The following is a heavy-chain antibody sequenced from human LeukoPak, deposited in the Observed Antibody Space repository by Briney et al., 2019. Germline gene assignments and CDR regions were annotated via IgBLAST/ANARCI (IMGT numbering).Heavy chain of an antibody. J-gene: IGHJ3*02. Sequence: SETLSLTCAVYGGSFSGYYWSWIRQPPGKGLEWIGEINHSGSTNYNPSLKSRVTISVDTSKNQFSLKLSSVTAADTAVYYCARWRPYCGGDCYSEPAFDIWGQGTMVTVSS. CDR1: GGSFSGYY. V-gene: IGHV4-34*01. D-gene: IGHD2-21*02. CDR2: INHSGST. CDR3: ARWRPYCGGDCYSEPAFDI.